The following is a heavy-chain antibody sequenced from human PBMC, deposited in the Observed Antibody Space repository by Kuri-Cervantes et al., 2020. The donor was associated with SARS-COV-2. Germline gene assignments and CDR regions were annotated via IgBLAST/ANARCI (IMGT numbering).Heavy chain of an antibody. V-gene: IGHV1-69*13. Sequence: SVKVSCKASGGTFSSYAISWVRQAPGQGLEWMGGIIPIFGTANYAQKFQGRVTITADESTSTAYMELSSLRSEDTAVYYCARDTWYSGSYYFGDDAFDIWGQGTMVTVSS. CDR2: IIPIFGTA. CDR3: ARDTWYSGSYYFGDDAFDI. J-gene: IGHJ3*02. CDR1: GGTFSSYA. D-gene: IGHD1-26*01.